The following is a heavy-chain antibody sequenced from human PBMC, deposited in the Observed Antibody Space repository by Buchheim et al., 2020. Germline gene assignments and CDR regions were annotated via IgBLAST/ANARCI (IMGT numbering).Heavy chain of an antibody. V-gene: IGHV4-34*01. D-gene: IGHD3-3*01. J-gene: IGHJ6*02. CDR2: INHSGST. CDR3: ARGGDITTPYDMDV. Sequence: QVQLQQWGAGLLKPSETLSLTCAVYGGSFSGYYWSWLRPPPGKGLEWLGEINHSGSTNYNPSLKSRVTISVDTSKNQLSLKLRSVTAADTAVYYCARGGDITTPYDMDVWGQGTT. CDR1: GGSFSGYY.